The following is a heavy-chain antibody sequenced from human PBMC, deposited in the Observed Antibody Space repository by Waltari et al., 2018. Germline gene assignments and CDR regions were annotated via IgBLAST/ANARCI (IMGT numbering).Heavy chain of an antibody. J-gene: IGHJ4*02. D-gene: IGHD2-21*01. Sequence: QVQLVQSGAEVKKPGASVKVSCKASGYTFTSYAMHWVRQAPGQRLEWMGWINAGNGNTKYSQKFQGRVTITRDTSASTAYMELSSLRSEDTAVYYCAREEIRCGGDCSFDFWGQGTLVTVSS. V-gene: IGHV1-3*01. CDR3: AREEIRCGGDCSFDF. CDR2: INAGNGNT. CDR1: GYTFTSYA.